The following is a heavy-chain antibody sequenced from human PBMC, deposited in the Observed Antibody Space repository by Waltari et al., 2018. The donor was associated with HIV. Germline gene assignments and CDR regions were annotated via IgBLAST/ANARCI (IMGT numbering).Heavy chain of an antibody. CDR3: AREAVTTNYYFDN. D-gene: IGHD1-1*01. CDR2: ISYDGSDK. CDR1: GFTFNNYI. Sequence: VQLVESGGGVVQPGRSLRLSCTGSGFTFNNYILHWVRQAPGKGLEWIALISYDGSDKDYADSLRGRFTSSRDNSKNTLFLQMDSLRIEDTALYYCAREAVTTNYYFDNWGQGTLVTVSS. V-gene: IGHV3-30*04. J-gene: IGHJ4*02.